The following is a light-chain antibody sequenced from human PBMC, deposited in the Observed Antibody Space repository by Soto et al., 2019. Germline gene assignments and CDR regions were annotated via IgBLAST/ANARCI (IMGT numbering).Light chain of an antibody. CDR3: RQYSASPPGFL. Sequence: EIALTQSPGTLSLSPGEIATLSCRASQSVNSAYLAWYQQKPGQAPRLLIYGASNIAAGIPDRFSGSRSRTDSTLTIRRLEPEEFAVYYCRQYSASPPGFLFGGGTKLEI. CDR1: QSVNSAY. CDR2: GAS. J-gene: IGKJ4*01. V-gene: IGKV3-20*01.